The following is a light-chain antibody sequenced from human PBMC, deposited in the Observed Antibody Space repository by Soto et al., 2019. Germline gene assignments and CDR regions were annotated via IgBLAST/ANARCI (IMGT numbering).Light chain of an antibody. Sequence: EIVMTQSPATLSVSPGEGATISCRASQSVSSKLAWYQQKPGQAPRLLIYGASTRATGIPARFSGSGSGTDFTLTISRLEPEDFAVYYCQQYGSSPEWTFGQGTKVDIK. CDR1: QSVSSK. CDR2: GAS. J-gene: IGKJ1*01. V-gene: IGKV3-15*01. CDR3: QQYGSSPEWT.